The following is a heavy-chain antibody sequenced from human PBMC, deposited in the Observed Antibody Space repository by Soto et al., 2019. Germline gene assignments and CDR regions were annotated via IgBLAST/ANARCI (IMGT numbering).Heavy chain of an antibody. CDR1: GYTFTGYY. J-gene: IGHJ4*02. CDR2: INPNSGGT. CDR3: AAARLRTPRLFHY. Sequence: QVQLVQSGAEVKKPGASVKVSCKASGYTFTGYYMHWVRQAPGQGLEWMGWINPNSGGTNYAQKFQGWVTMTRDTSISKAYMELRRLRSDDTAVYYCAAARLRTPRLFHYCGQGTLVTVSS. D-gene: IGHD4-17*01. V-gene: IGHV1-2*04.